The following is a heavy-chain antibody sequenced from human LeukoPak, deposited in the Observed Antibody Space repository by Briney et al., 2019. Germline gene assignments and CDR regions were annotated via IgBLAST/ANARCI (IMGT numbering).Heavy chain of an antibody. CDR2: IYYSGST. J-gene: IGHJ4*02. V-gene: IGHV4-59*01. CDR1: GGSISSYY. CDR3: ARVDTAIVSFEY. D-gene: IGHD5-18*01. Sequence: PSETLSLTCTVSGGSISSYYWSWIRQPPGKGLEWIGYIYYSGSTNYNPSLKSRVTISVDTSKNQFSLKLSSVTAADTAVYYCARVDTAIVSFEYWGQGTLVTVSS.